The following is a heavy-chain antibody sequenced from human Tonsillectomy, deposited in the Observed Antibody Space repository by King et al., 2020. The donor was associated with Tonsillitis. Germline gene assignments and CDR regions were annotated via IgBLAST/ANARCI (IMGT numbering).Heavy chain of an antibody. CDR3: ARSYDSSGYFTTSSDY. V-gene: IGHV3-48*01. Sequence: VQLVESGGGLVQSGGSLRLSCAASGFTFSSYSMNWVRQAPGKGLEWVSYISSSSSTIYYADSVKGRFTISRDNAKNSLYLQMNSLRAEDTAVYYCARSYDSSGYFTTSSDYWGQGTLVTVSS. D-gene: IGHD3-22*01. CDR1: GFTFSSYS. J-gene: IGHJ4*02. CDR2: ISSSSSTI.